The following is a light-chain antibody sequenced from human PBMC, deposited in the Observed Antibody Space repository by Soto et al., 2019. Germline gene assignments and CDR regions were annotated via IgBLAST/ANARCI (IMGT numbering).Light chain of an antibody. CDR2: DAS. CDR3: QQYDNPPLT. CDR1: QDISNY. Sequence: DIQMTQSPSSLSASVGDRVTITCQASQDISNYLNWYQQKPGKAPKLPIYDASNLETGVPSRFSGSGSGTDFTFTISSLQPEDIATYYCQQYDNPPLTFGGGTKVEIK. J-gene: IGKJ4*01. V-gene: IGKV1-33*01.